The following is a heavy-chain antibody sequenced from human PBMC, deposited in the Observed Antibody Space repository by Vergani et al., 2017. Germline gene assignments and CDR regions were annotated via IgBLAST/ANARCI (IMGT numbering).Heavy chain of an antibody. D-gene: IGHD3-16*01. CDR1: GFTFSSYG. V-gene: IGHV3-48*01. CDR2: ISSSSSTI. CDR3: ARTRLPFDY. Sequence: VQLVESGGGVVQPGGSRRLSCAASGFTFSSYGMHWVRQVPGKGLEWVSYISSSSSTIYYADSVKGRFTISRDNAKNSLYLLMNSLRAEDTAVYYCARTRLPFDYWGQGTLVTVSS. J-gene: IGHJ4*02.